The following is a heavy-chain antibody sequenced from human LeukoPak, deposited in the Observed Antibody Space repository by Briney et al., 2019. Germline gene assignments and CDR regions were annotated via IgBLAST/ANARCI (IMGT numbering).Heavy chain of an antibody. J-gene: IGHJ5*02. D-gene: IGHD2-2*03. CDR1: GFTFSSYA. CDR3: AKERGYCSTTSCSVGWFDP. CDR2: ISGSGGST. V-gene: IGHV3-23*01. Sequence: GGSLRLSCAASGFTFSSYAMSWVRQAPGKGLEWVSAISGSGGSTYYADSVKGRFTISRDNSKNTPYLQMNSLRAEDTAVYYCAKERGYCSTTSCSVGWFDPWGQGTLVTVSS.